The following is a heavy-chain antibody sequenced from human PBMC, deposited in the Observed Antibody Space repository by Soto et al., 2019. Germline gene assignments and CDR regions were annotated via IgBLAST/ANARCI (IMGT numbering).Heavy chain of an antibody. V-gene: IGHV4-39*01. CDR2: IYYSGTT. J-gene: IGHJ4*02. D-gene: IGHD5-18*01. Sequence: PSETLSLTCTVSGDSITSNSYFWAWIRQPPGKGLEWIGSIYYSGTTYYNPSLKSRVTMSLHTSKNQFSLNLSSVTATDAAEYYCARRGYSYGQPFDNWGQGSLVTVSS. CDR3: ARRGYSYGQPFDN. CDR1: GDSITSNSYF.